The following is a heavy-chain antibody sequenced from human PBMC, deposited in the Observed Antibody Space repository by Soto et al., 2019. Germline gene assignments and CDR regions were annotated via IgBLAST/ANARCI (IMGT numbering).Heavy chain of an antibody. CDR3: ARDRYSSGWLDAFDI. Sequence: PGGSLRLSCEASGFTFNNYAIAWVRQAPGKGLEWVSGITSSGAAYYADSVKGRFTISRHSSKNTVYLQMNSLRAEDTAVYYCARDRYSSGWLDAFDIWGQGTMVTVSS. V-gene: IGHV3-23*01. D-gene: IGHD6-19*01. J-gene: IGHJ3*02. CDR1: GFTFNNYA. CDR2: ITSSGAA.